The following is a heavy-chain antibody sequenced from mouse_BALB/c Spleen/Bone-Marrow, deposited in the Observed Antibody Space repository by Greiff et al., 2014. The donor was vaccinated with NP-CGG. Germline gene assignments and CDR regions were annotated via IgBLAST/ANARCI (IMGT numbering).Heavy chain of an antibody. Sequence: VQLVESGAELVKPGASVKLSCKASGYTFTSHWMHWVEQRPGQGLEWIGEINPSNGRSNYNEKFKSRATPTVDKSSSTAYMQLSSLTSEDSAVYYCARRGNYGAMDYWGQGTSVTVSS. CDR3: ARRGNYGAMDY. CDR2: INPSNGRS. D-gene: IGHD2-1*01. V-gene: IGHV1S81*02. J-gene: IGHJ4*01. CDR1: GYTFTSHW.